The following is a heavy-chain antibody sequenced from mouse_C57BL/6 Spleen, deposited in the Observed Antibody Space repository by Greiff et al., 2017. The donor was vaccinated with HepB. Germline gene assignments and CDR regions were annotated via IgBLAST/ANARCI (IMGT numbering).Heavy chain of an antibody. D-gene: IGHD1-1*01. CDR1: GFNIKDDY. J-gene: IGHJ2*01. CDR3: TTEGLLGY. V-gene: IGHV14-4*01. Sequence: SGAELVRPGASVKLSCTASGFNIKDDYMHWVKQRPEQGLEWIGWIDPENGDTEYASKFQGKATITADTSSNTAYLQLSSLTSEDTAVYYCTTEGLLGYWGQGTTLTVSS. CDR2: IDPENGDT.